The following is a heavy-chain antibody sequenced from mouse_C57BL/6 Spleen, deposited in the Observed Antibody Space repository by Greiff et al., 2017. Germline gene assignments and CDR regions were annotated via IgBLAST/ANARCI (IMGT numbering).Heavy chain of an antibody. CDR3: AGRGYGVPRYFDY. CDR2: IYPGDGDT. CDR1: GYAFSSSW. J-gene: IGHJ2*01. D-gene: IGHD1-1*02. V-gene: IGHV1-82*01. Sequence: QVQLQQSGPELVKPGASVKISCKASGYAFSSSWMNWVKQRPGKGLEWIGRIYPGDGDTNYNGKFKGKATLTADKSSSTAYRQLGSLTSEDSAVYFCAGRGYGVPRYFDYWGQGTTLTVSS.